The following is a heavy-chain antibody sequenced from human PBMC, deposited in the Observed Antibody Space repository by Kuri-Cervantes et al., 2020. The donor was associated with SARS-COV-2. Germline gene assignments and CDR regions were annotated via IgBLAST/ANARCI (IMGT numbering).Heavy chain of an antibody. V-gene: IGHV1-2*04. CDR2: INPNSGGT. D-gene: IGHD3-22*01. Sequence: ASVKVSCKASGYTFTGYYMHWVRQAPGQGLEWMGWINPNSGGTNYAQKFQGWVTMTRDTSISTVYLELSRLRSDDTAVYYCARSRPFRRLVVISKGGAFDIWGQGTTVTVSS. CDR3: ARSRPFRRLVVISKGGAFDI. CDR1: GYTFTGYY. J-gene: IGHJ3*02.